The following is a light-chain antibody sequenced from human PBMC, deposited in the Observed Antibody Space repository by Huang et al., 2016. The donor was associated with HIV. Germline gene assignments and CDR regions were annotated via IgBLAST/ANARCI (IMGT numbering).Light chain of an antibody. CDR1: QNIENY. CDR2: AAS. CDR3: QQGST. Sequence: DIQITQSPSSLAASVGDRVTITCRASQNIENYLSWYQKKPVKAPNLLIYAASNLQRGVPDRFSSRGSETHFVLSINCFQPEDSATYFCQQGSTFGPGTKV. V-gene: IGKV1-39*01. J-gene: IGKJ1*01.